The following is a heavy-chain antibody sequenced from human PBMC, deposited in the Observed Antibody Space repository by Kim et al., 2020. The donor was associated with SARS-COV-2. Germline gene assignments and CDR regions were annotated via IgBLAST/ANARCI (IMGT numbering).Heavy chain of an antibody. J-gene: IGHJ6*03. CDR3: ARGPFTMIVVVMGYYYYYMDV. Sequence: FTISRDNSKNTLYLQMNSLRAEDTAVYYCARGPFTMIVVVMGYYYYYMDVWGKGTTVTVSS. V-gene: IGHV3-30*01. D-gene: IGHD3-22*01.